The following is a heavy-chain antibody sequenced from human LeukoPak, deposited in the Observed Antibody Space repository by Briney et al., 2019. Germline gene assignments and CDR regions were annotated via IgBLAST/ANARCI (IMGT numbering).Heavy chain of an antibody. V-gene: IGHV3-23*01. CDR1: GFTFSSYA. CDR3: AKRSEEGDIVVVPAAIDY. J-gene: IGHJ4*02. Sequence: PGGSLRLSCAASGFTFSSYAMSWVRQAPGKGLEWVSAISGSGGSTYYADSVKGRFTISRDNSKNTLYLQMNSLRAEDTAVYYCAKRSEEGDIVVVPAAIDYWGQGTLVTVSS. CDR2: ISGSGGST. D-gene: IGHD2-2*01.